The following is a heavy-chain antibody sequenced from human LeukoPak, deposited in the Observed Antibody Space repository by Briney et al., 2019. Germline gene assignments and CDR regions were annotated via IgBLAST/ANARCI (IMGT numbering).Heavy chain of an antibody. V-gene: IGHV3-33*01. CDR2: IWYDGSNK. CDR1: GFTFSSYG. CDR3: ARARIVGATTLDY. Sequence: GGSLRLSCAASGFTFSSYGMHWVRQAPGKGLEWVAVIWYDGSNKYYADSVKGRFTISRDSSKNTLYLQMNSLRAEDTAVYYCARARIVGATTLDYWGQGTLVTVSS. D-gene: IGHD1-26*01. J-gene: IGHJ4*02.